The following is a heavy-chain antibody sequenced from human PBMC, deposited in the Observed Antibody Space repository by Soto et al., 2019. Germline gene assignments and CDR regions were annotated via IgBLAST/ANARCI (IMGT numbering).Heavy chain of an antibody. J-gene: IGHJ6*02. V-gene: IGHV1-3*01. CDR2: INAGNGNT. D-gene: IGHD4-4*01. CDR1: GYTFTIYA. CDR3: ASSYSIYALIDYHYYGLAV. Sequence: ASVKVSCKASGYTFTIYAMHWVLQAPGQRLEWMGWINAGNGNTKYSQKFQGRVTITRDTSASTAYMELSSLRSEDTAVYYCASSYSIYALIDYHYYGLAVRAQGTTVPVSS.